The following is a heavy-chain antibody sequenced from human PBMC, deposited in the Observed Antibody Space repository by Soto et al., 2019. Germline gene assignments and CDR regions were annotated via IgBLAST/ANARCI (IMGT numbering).Heavy chain of an antibody. V-gene: IGHV3-9*01. CDR2: IRWNSGSI. CDR1: GFTFDDYA. CDR3: AKYIRVSGRYYLDY. Sequence: DVQLVESGGGLVQPGRSLRLSCAASGFTFDDYAMHWVRQAPGKGLEWVSGIRWNSGSIGYADSVKGRFTISRDNAKNSLYLQMNSLRAEDTAVYYCAKYIRVSGRYYLDYWGQGTLVTVAS. J-gene: IGHJ4*02. D-gene: IGHD1-26*01.